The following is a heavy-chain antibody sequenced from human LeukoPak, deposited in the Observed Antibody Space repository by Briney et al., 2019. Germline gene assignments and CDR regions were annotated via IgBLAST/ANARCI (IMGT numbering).Heavy chain of an antibody. V-gene: IGHV4-4*07. CDR3: ARDRLELRVWYFDL. CDR2: IYTSGST. D-gene: IGHD1-7*01. Sequence: PSETLSLTCTVSGGSISSYYWSWIRQPAGKGLEWIGRIYTSGSTNYNPSLKSRVTMSVDTSKNQFSLKLSSVTAADTAVYYCARDRLELRVWYFDLWGRDTLVTVSS. J-gene: IGHJ2*01. CDR1: GGSISSYY.